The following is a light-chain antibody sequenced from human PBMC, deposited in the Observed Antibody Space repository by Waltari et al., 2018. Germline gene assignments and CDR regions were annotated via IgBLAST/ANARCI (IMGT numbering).Light chain of an antibody. Sequence: QSVLTQPPSVSGAPGQRVTISCTGTSSNIGEGYDVHWYQRLPGRAPKLLIHGNTNRPAGVPDRFSGSKSGTSASLAIAGLQPEDEADYYCQSYDSSLSSHVVFGGGTKLTVL. CDR2: GNT. CDR3: QSYDSSLSSHVV. V-gene: IGLV1-40*01. J-gene: IGLJ2*01. CDR1: SSNIGEGYD.